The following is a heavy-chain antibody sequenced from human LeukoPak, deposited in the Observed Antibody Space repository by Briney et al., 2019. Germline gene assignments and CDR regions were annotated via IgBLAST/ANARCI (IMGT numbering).Heavy chain of an antibody. V-gene: IGHV1-18*01. CDR3: ARSGSGAYGYFDY. D-gene: IGHD4-17*01. Sequence: SGKVSCTAVGSTFTSFGMSWGRRAPGQGLEWMGWFSGSNGNTNYAQKRQGRVTTATDTSTGTASLVLRRQRSVETAARYCARSGSGAYGYFDYWGQGTLVTVSS. CDR2: FSGSNGNT. J-gene: IGHJ4*02. CDR1: GSTFTSFG.